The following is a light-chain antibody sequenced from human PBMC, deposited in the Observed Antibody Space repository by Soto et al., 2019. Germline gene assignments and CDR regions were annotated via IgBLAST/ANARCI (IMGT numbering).Light chain of an antibody. V-gene: IGLV2-14*01. CDR2: EVS. CDR3: STYTSSSTLYV. CDR1: SSDIGGYNY. J-gene: IGLJ1*01. Sequence: QSALAQPASVSGSPGQTITISCAGTSSDIGGYNYLSWYQQHPGKAPKAMIYEVSNRPSGVSTCFSGSKAGNTASRTTSGIQAEDDADYYCSTYTSSSTLYVFGTGTKVTVL.